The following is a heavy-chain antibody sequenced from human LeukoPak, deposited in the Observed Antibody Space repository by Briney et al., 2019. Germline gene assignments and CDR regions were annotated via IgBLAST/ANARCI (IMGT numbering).Heavy chain of an antibody. Sequence: TGGSLRLSCAASGFTFSSYEVNWVRQAPGKGLEWVSYISSSGSTIYYADSVKGRFTISRDNAKNTLYLQMNSLRAEDTAVYYCARETTSWYRTGGFDYWGQGTLVTVSS. J-gene: IGHJ4*02. V-gene: IGHV3-48*03. CDR3: ARETTSWYRTGGFDY. CDR1: GFTFSSYE. CDR2: ISSSGSTI. D-gene: IGHD6-13*01.